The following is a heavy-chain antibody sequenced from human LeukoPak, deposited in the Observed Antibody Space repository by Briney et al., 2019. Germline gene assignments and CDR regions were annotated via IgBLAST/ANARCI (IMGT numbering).Heavy chain of an antibody. Sequence: ASVKVSCKASGYTFTSYGISWVRQAPGQGLEWMGWISAYNGNTNYAQKLQGRVTMTTDTSTSTAYMELRSLRSDDTAVYYCAREVLTYYYGSGSAYYFDYWGQGTLVTVCS. CDR3: AREVLTYYYGSGSAYYFDY. CDR2: ISAYNGNT. J-gene: IGHJ4*02. V-gene: IGHV1-18*04. CDR1: GYTFTSYG. D-gene: IGHD3-10*01.